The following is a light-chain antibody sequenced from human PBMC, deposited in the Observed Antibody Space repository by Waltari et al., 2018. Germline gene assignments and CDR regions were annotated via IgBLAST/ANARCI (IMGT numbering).Light chain of an antibody. CDR1: ITDVGAFDQ. V-gene: IGLV2-11*01. CDR2: DVN. Sequence: QPALTQPPSISGSPGQSIPISCTGTITDVGAFDQVSWYQRHPGKTPKLLIYDVNKRHSGVPGRLSGSKSGNTATLTISGLQADDEAEYFCCSFAGNYNWIFGGGTK. J-gene: IGLJ2*01. CDR3: CSFAGNYNWI.